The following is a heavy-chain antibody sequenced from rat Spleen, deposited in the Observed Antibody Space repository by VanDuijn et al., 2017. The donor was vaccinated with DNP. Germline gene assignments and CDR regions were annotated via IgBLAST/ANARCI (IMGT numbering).Heavy chain of an antibody. J-gene: IGHJ1*01. V-gene: IGHV3-1*01. D-gene: IGHD1-12*03. Sequence: EVQLQESGPGLVKPSQSLSLTCSVTGYSITSNYWGWIRRFPGSKMEWTGYIDYSGNTGYNPSLKSRISITRDTSNNQFFLQLKSVTTEDTATYYCARGNDDYYPNWYFDFWGPGTMVTVSS. CDR2: IDYSGNT. CDR3: ARGNDDYYPNWYFDF. CDR1: GYSITSNY.